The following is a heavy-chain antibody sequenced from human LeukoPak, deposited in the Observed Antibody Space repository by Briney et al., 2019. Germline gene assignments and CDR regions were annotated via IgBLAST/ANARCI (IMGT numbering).Heavy chain of an antibody. J-gene: IGHJ4*02. V-gene: IGHV3-48*01. CDR3: ARGRGDDSSGYYYWGSYYFDY. CDR1: GFTFSSYS. Sequence: PGGSLRLSCAASGFTFSSYSMNWVRQAPGKGLEWVSYISSSSSTIYYADSVKGRFTISRDNAKNSLYLQMNSLRAEDTAVYYCARGRGDDSSGYYYWGSYYFDYWGQGTLVTVSS. CDR2: ISSSSSTI. D-gene: IGHD3-22*01.